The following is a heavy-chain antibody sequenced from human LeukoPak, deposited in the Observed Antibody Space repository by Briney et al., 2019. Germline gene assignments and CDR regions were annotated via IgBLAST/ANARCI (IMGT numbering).Heavy chain of an antibody. Sequence: GASVKVSCKASGYTFTSYGISWVRQAPGQGLEWVGWISAYNGNTNYAQKLQGRVTMTTDTSTSTAYMELRSLRSGDTAVYYGARSIAADPADYWGQGTLVTVSS. V-gene: IGHV1-18*01. D-gene: IGHD6-6*01. CDR1: GYTFTSYG. CDR2: ISAYNGNT. CDR3: ARSIAADPADY. J-gene: IGHJ4*02.